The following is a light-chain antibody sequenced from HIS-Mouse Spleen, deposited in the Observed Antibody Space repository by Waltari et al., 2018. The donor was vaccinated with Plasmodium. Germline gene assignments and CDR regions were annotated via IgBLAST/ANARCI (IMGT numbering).Light chain of an antibody. V-gene: IGLV2-11*01. CDR1: SSDVGGYNY. J-gene: IGLJ1*01. Sequence: QSALTQPRSVSGSPGQSVTISCPGTSSDVGGYNYVSWYQQHPGKAPKLRMYDVSKRPSGVPDRFSGSKSGDTASLTISGLQAEDEADYYCCSYAGSYTYVFGTGTKVTVL. CDR3: CSYAGSYTYV. CDR2: DVS.